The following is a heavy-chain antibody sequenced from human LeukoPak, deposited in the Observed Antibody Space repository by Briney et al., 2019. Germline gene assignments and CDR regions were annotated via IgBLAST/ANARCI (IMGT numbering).Heavy chain of an antibody. Sequence: SETLSLTCTVSGGSISSSTYYWGWIRQSPGKGLEWIGSIYYNGNTYYNPSLKSRVAISVDTSKNQFSLKLSSVTAADTAVYYCARDRPYGDGWFDPWGQGTLVIVSS. V-gene: IGHV4-39*07. D-gene: IGHD4-17*01. CDR2: IYYNGNT. CDR1: GGSISSSTYY. CDR3: ARDRPYGDGWFDP. J-gene: IGHJ5*02.